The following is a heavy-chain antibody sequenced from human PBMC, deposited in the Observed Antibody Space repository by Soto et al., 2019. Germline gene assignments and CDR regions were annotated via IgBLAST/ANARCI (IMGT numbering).Heavy chain of an antibody. Sequence: QVQLVESGGGVVQPGRSLRLSCEASGFSFSIYGMHWVRQAPGKGLEWVAVIPYDGTNKYYADSVKGRFTISRDNSKNTLFLQMSSLRPEDTAMYYCAKPGYSYSYFDFWGQGTLVTVSS. J-gene: IGHJ4*02. V-gene: IGHV3-30*18. CDR1: GFSFSIYG. CDR2: IPYDGTNK. D-gene: IGHD5-18*01. CDR3: AKPGYSYSYFDF.